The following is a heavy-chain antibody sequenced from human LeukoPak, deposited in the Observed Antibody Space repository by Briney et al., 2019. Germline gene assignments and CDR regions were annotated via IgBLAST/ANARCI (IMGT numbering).Heavy chain of an antibody. V-gene: IGHV1-69*13. J-gene: IGHJ6*03. CDR1: GGTFSSYA. Sequence: ASVKVSCKASGGTFSSYAISWVRQAPGQELEWMGGIIPIFGTANYAQKFQGRVTITADESTSTAYMELSSLRSEDTAVYYCARGHYDFWSGYDYYFYYYMDVWGKGTTVTVSS. CDR2: IIPIFGTA. CDR3: ARGHYDFWSGYDYYFYYYMDV. D-gene: IGHD3-3*01.